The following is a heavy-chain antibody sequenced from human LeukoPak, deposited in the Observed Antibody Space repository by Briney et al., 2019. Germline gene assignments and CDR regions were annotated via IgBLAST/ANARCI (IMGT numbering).Heavy chain of an antibody. J-gene: IGHJ4*02. D-gene: IGHD5-18*01. CDR2: INHSGST. V-gene: IGHV4-34*01. CDR1: GGSFSGYY. Sequence: SETLSLTCAVYGGSFSGYYWSWIRQPPGKGLEWIGEINHSGSTNYNPSLKSRVTISVDTSKNQFSLKLSSVTAADTAVYYCARVLPRGYSYGYLDYWGQGTLVTVSS. CDR3: ARVLPRGYSYGYLDY.